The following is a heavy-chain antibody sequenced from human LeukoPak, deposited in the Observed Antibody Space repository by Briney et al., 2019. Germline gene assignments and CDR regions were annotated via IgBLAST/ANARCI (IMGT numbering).Heavy chain of an antibody. CDR1: GYTLTELS. Sequence: ASVKVSCKVSGYTLTELSMHWVRHAPGKGLEWMGGFDPEDGETIYAQKFQGRVTMTEDTSTDTAYMELSSLRSEDTAVYYCATDHYDILTGLGVRYYYYYGMDVWGQGTTVTVSS. V-gene: IGHV1-24*01. D-gene: IGHD3-9*01. J-gene: IGHJ6*02. CDR3: ATDHYDILTGLGVRYYYYYGMDV. CDR2: FDPEDGET.